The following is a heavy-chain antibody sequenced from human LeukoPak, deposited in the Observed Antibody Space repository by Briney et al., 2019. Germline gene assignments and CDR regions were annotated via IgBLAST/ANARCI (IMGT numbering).Heavy chain of an antibody. V-gene: IGHV4-31*03. CDR1: GGSISSGGYY. CDR2: IYYNGRT. Sequence: SQTLSLTCTVSGGSISSGGYYWSWIRQRPGRGLEWVGYIYYNGRTYYSPSLRSRMTISVDTSNNFFSLTLDSVTVADTAIYFCARKPKCSRTTCATGDAFDVWGQGTMVVISS. CDR3: ARKPKCSRTTCATGDAFDV. J-gene: IGHJ3*01. D-gene: IGHD2-2*01.